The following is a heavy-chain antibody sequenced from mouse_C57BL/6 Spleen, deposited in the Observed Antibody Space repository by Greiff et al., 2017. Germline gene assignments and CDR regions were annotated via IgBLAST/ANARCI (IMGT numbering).Heavy chain of an antibody. Sequence: DVMLVESGGGLVKPGGSLKLSCAASGFTFSSYTMSWVRQTPEKRLEWVATISGGGGNTYYPDSVKGRFTISRDNAKNTLYLQMSSLRSEDTALYYCARLANWVFDYWGQGTTLTVSS. D-gene: IGHD4-1*01. V-gene: IGHV5-9*01. CDR2: ISGGGGNT. CDR3: ARLANWVFDY. J-gene: IGHJ2*01. CDR1: GFTFSSYT.